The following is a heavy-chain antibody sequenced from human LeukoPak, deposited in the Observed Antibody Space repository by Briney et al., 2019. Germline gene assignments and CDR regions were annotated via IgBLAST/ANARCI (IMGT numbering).Heavy chain of an antibody. J-gene: IGHJ4*02. CDR1: GFTFSNYA. V-gene: IGHV3-23*01. CDR2: LSGSGGST. D-gene: IGHD1-26*01. CDR3: AREGEEPDIVGATPFDY. Sequence: AGGSLRLSCAASGFTFSNYAMSWVRQAPGKGLEWVSGLSGSGGSTYYADSVKGRFTISRDNSKNTLYLQMNSLRAEDTAVYYCAREGEEPDIVGATPFDYWGQGTLVTVSS.